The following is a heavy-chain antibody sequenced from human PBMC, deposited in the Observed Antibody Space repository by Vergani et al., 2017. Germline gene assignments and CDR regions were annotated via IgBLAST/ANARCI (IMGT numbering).Heavy chain of an antibody. CDR1: GASIRSSNYY. CDR2: IYYSGST. J-gene: IGHJ5*02. Sequence: QLQLQESGPGLVKPSATLSLTCSVSGASIRSSNYYWGWIRQPPGKGLECIASIYYSGSTYYNPYLKSRVTISVDTSKNQFSLKLSSVTAADTAVYFCARHSTVEWLVKLGWIDPWGQGILVTVSS. V-gene: IGHV4-39*01. D-gene: IGHD6-19*01. CDR3: ARHSTVEWLVKLGWIDP.